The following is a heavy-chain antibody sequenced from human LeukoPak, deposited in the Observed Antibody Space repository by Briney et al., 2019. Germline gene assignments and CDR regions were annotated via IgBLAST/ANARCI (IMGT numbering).Heavy chain of an antibody. Sequence: GGSLRLSCVASGFAFSDYWMSWVRQAPGMGLEWVANIDGDGSVRNYVDSVKGRFTISRDNAKNSLYLQMNSLGDEDTAVYYCARYLVVPAAIIYYYYGMDVWGQGTTVTVSS. J-gene: IGHJ6*02. CDR2: IDGDGSVR. CDR3: ARYLVVPAAIIYYYYGMDV. V-gene: IGHV3-7*03. D-gene: IGHD2-2*01. CDR1: GFAFSDYW.